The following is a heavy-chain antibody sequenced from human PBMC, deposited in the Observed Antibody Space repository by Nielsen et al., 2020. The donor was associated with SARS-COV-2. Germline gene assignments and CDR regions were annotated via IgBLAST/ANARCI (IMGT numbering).Heavy chain of an antibody. V-gene: IGHV4-34*01. Sequence: SETLSLTCAVYGGSFSGYYWSWIRQPPGKGLEWIGEINHSGSTNYNPSLKSRVTISVDTSKNQFSLKLSSVTAEDTAVYYCARFSSGYARDWGQGTLVTVSS. CDR1: GGSFSGYY. D-gene: IGHD5-12*01. CDR3: ARFSSGYARD. CDR2: INHSGST. J-gene: IGHJ4*02.